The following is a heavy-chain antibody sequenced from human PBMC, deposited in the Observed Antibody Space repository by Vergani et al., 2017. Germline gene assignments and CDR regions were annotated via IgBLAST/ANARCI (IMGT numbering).Heavy chain of an antibody. CDR2: IRSKAYGGTT. CDR3: ARDHWNDLLRYYYYMDV. Sequence: EVQLVESGGGLVQPGRSLRLSCTASGFTFGDYAMSWVRQAPGKGLEWVGFIRSKAYGGTTEYAASVKGRFTISRDDSKSIAYLQMNSLKTEDTAVYYCARDHWNDLLRYYYYMDVWGKGTTVTVSS. V-gene: IGHV3-49*04. CDR1: GFTFGDYA. D-gene: IGHD1-1*01. J-gene: IGHJ6*03.